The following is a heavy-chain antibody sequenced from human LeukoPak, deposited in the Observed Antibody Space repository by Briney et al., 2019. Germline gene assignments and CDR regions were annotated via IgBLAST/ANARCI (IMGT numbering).Heavy chain of an antibody. Sequence: GGSLRLSCAASGFTFSDYGMHWVRQAPGKGLEWVAFIRYDGSNKYYADSVKGRFTISRDNSKNILYLQMNSLRPDDTAVYYCAKEMTKYSSTCFDYWGQGTLVTVSS. D-gene: IGHD6-13*01. CDR1: GFTFSDYG. CDR3: AKEMTKYSSTCFDY. V-gene: IGHV3-30*02. CDR2: IRYDGSNK. J-gene: IGHJ4*02.